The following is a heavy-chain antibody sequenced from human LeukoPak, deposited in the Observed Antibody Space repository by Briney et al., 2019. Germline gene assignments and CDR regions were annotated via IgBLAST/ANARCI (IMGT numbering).Heavy chain of an antibody. D-gene: IGHD3-3*01. J-gene: IGHJ6*04. CDR1: GGSFSGYY. Sequence: SETLSLTCAVYGGSFSGYYWSWLRQPPGKGLEWIGEINHSGSTNYNPSLTSRVTISVDTSKNQFSLKLSSVTAADTAVYYCASSACWSGYYPDVWGKGTTVTVSS. CDR3: ASSACWSGYYPDV. V-gene: IGHV4-34*01. CDR2: INHSGST.